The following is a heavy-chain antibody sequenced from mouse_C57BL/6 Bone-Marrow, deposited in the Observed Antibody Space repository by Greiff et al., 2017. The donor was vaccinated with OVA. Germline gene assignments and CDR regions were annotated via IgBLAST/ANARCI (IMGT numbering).Heavy chain of an antibody. CDR3: ARDRDGNYVDYAMDY. CDR2: ISYDGSN. J-gene: IGHJ4*01. Sequence: VQLKESGPGLVKPSQSLSLTCSVTGYSITSGYYWNWIRQFPGNKLEWMGYISYDGSNNYNPSLKNRISITRDTSKNQFFLKLNSVTTEDTATYYCARDRDGNYVDYAMDYWGQGTSVTVSS. V-gene: IGHV3-6*01. D-gene: IGHD2-1*01. CDR1: GYSITSGYY.